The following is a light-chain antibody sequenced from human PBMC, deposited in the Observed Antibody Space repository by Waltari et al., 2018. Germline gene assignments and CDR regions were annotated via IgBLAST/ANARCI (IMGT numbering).Light chain of an antibody. V-gene: IGKV3-11*01. CDR1: QSISTY. Sequence: EIVLTQSPATLSLSPGERATLSCRASQSISTYLGWYQQKPGQAPRLLIYDASKRATDIPARFSGSGSGTDFTLAISSLEPEDFAVYYCQHRANWPLTFGGGTKVGIK. J-gene: IGKJ4*01. CDR2: DAS. CDR3: QHRANWPLT.